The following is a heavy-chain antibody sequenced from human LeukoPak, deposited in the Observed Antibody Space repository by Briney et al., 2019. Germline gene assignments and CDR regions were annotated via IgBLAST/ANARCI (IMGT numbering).Heavy chain of an antibody. D-gene: IGHD6-13*01. CDR2: IYYSGNT. J-gene: IGHJ4*02. CDR1: GGSINSRSYY. CDR3: RSESSSWANPFDY. V-gene: IGHV4-39*07. Sequence: SETLSLTCTVSGGSINSRSYYWGWIRQPPGKGLEWIGNIYYSGNTYYNPSLKSRVTISVDTSKNQFSLKLSSVTAADTAVYYCRSESSSWANPFDYWGQGTLVTVSS.